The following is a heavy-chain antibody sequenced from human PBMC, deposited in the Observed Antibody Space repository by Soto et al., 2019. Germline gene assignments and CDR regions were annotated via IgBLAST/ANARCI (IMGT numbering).Heavy chain of an antibody. D-gene: IGHD3-16*02. Sequence: QITLKESGPTLVNPTQTLTLTCTFSGFSLSTSGVGVGWIRQPPGKALEWLALIYCDDDKRNSPSLKSRLTITQDTAKNQVVLTMTNMDPVDTATYYCEHIKGRSNYDYIWGSYRYKSAGFDYWGQGTLVTVSS. V-gene: IGHV2-5*02. CDR3: EHIKGRSNYDYIWGSYRYKSAGFDY. CDR2: IYCDDDK. CDR1: GFSLSTSGVG. J-gene: IGHJ4*02.